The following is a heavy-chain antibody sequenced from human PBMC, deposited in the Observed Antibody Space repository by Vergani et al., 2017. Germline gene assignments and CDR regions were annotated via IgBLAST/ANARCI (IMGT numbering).Heavy chain of an antibody. Sequence: QVQLVESGGGVVQPGTSLRLSCAASGFIFKNHGMQWVRQAPGKGLEWIGYISHTGSAYYNPSLKGRVTISVDTSKNQFSLMVNSVTDADTAVYYCARRADYDPLTGKTNYFDPWGQGTLVTVSS. V-gene: IGHV3-33*05. J-gene: IGHJ5*02. D-gene: IGHD3-9*01. CDR3: ARRADYDPLTGKTNYFDP. CDR2: ISHTGSAY. CDR1: GFIFKNHG.